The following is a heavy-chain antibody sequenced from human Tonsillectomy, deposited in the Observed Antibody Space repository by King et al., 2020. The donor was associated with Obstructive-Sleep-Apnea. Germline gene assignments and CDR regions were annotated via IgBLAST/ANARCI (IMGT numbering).Heavy chain of an antibody. CDR2: INPHSGGT. Sequence: VQLVESGAEVKKPGASVKVSCKASGYTFTGYYIHWVRQAPGQGLEWMGWINPHSGGTDYAQKFQAWVTMTRDTSISTAYMELSRLRSDDTAVYYCAGEYYGSGSHRKHMDVWGQGTTVTVSS. CDR1: GYTFTGYY. V-gene: IGHV1-2*04. D-gene: IGHD3-10*01. J-gene: IGHJ6*02. CDR3: AGEYYGSGSHRKHMDV.